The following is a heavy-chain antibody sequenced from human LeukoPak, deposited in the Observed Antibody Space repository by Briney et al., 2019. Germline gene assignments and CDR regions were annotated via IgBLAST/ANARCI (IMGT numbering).Heavy chain of an antibody. V-gene: IGHV3-74*01. D-gene: IGHD3-10*01. CDR1: GFAFSSYW. J-gene: IGHJ4*02. CDR3: ARGNYYGQDY. Sequence: GGSLRLSCGASGFAFSSYWMPWVRQAPGKGLVWISRINSDGSTTSYADSVKGRFTISRDNAKNTLYLQMNSLRAEDTAVYYCARGNYYGQDYWGQGTLVTVSS. CDR2: INSDGSTT.